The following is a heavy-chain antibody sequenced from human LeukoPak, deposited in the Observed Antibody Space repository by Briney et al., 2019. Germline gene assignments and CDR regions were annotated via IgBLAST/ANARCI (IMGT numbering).Heavy chain of an antibody. CDR3: ARLVRATDYFDY. CDR2: FYYTGST. V-gene: IGHV4-39*01. Sequence: SETLSLTCTVSGGSISSSTYYWGWIRQPPGKGLEWIGSFYYTGSTYYNPSLESRVTISVDTSKNQFPLKVNSVTAADAAVFYCARLVRATDYFDYWGQGTLVTVSS. D-gene: IGHD1-26*01. CDR1: GGSISSSTYY. J-gene: IGHJ4*02.